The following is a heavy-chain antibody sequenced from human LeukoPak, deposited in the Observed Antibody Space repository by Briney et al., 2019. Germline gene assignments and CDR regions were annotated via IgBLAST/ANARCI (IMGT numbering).Heavy chain of an antibody. V-gene: IGHV7-4-1*02. J-gene: IGHJ5*02. CDR1: GYTFTNYT. D-gene: IGHD2-2*01. Sequence: ASVKVSCKASGYTFTNYTINWVRLAPGQGLEWMGWINTNTGNPTYAQGFTGRFVFSLDTSVSTAYLQISSLKAEDTAVYYCAREKGIVVVPAASRKYNWFDPWGQGTLVTVSS. CDR2: INTNTGNP. CDR3: AREKGIVVVPAASRKYNWFDP.